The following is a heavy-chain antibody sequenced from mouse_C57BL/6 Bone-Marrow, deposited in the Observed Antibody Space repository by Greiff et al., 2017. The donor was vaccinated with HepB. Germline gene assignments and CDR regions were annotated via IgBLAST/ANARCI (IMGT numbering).Heavy chain of an antibody. CDR2: INPSTGGT. V-gene: IGHV1-42*01. J-gene: IGHJ1*03. CDR3: ARNYGSRRDWYFDV. CDR1: GYSFTGYY. Sequence: EVQLQQSGPELVKPGASVKISCKASGYSFTGYYLNWVKQSPEKSLEWIGEINPSTGGTTYNQKFKAKATLTVDKSSSTAYMQLKSLTSADSAVYYCARNYGSRRDWYFDVWGTGTTVTVSS. D-gene: IGHD1-1*01.